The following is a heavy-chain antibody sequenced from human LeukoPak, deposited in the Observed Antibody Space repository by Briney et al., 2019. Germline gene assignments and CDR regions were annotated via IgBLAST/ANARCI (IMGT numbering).Heavy chain of an antibody. D-gene: IGHD1-26*01. J-gene: IGHJ3*02. CDR2: ISNNGGYK. V-gene: IGHV3-33*01. CDR3: ARDRGGSYWNAFDI. CDR1: GFTFSSYG. Sequence: QPGGSLRLSCATSGFTFSSYGFHWVRQAPGKGLEWVAVISNNGGYKHYTDSVKGRFTISRDNAKNSLYLQMNSLRAEDTAVYYCARDRGGSYWNAFDIWGQGTMVTVSS.